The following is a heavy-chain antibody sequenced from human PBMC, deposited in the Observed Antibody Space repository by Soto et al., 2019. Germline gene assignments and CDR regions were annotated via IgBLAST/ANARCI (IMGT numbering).Heavy chain of an antibody. Sequence: GGSLRLSCAASRFTFISYGMHWVRQAPGKGLEWVAVISYDGSNKYYADSVKGRFTISRDNSKNTLYLQMNSLRAEDTAVYYCAKSEVGCSSTSCYPTYYYYYGMDVWGQGTTVTSP. J-gene: IGHJ6*02. CDR1: RFTFISYG. CDR2: ISYDGSNK. V-gene: IGHV3-30*18. D-gene: IGHD2-2*01. CDR3: AKSEVGCSSTSCYPTYYYYYGMDV.